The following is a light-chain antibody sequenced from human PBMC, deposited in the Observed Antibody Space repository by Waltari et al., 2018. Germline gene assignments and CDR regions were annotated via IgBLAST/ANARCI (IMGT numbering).Light chain of an antibody. CDR2: ATS. CDR1: QSISGY. Sequence: DIQMTQSPSSLSASVGDRVTITCGASQSISGYKNWYQQKAGKAPKVLLYATSSLRSGVPSRFSDSRTGTDFTLTITSLQPEDFATYYCQQSYRTPPLTFGGGTTVEIK. V-gene: IGKV1-39*01. J-gene: IGKJ4*01. CDR3: QQSYRTPPLT.